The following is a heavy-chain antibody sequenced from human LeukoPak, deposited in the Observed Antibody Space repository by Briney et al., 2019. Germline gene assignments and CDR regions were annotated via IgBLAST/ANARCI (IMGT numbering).Heavy chain of an antibody. D-gene: IGHD2-15*01. Sequence: GESLMIPCKGSGYTPSDFWIVRVRQMPAKGLQWMGIIYPGDSNSRYSPSFQGQVNSSANQSSTTAYLQWSSLKDSDTGMYYGARWLRHCRSLSCYQPFDYWGQGSLVTVSS. J-gene: IGHJ4*02. CDR1: GYTPSDFW. CDR3: ARWLRHCRSLSCYQPFDY. V-gene: IGHV5-51*01. CDR2: IYPGDSNS.